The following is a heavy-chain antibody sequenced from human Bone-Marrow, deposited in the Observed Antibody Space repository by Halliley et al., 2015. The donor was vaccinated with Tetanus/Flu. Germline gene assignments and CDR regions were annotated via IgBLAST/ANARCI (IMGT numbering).Heavy chain of an antibody. J-gene: IGHJ5*02. V-gene: IGHV4-59*01. CDR1: GGSMNADT. Sequence: GLVKPSETLSLTCSVSGGSMNADTWSWIRQPPGKRLEWIGHISNSGTTKYNPSLKSRVTISLDSSKSQFSLKLSSVSAEDTAVYYCARAQSSTWYDKFDPWGQGTLVTVSS. D-gene: IGHD6-13*01. CDR3: ARAQSSTWYDKFDP. CDR2: ISNSGTT.